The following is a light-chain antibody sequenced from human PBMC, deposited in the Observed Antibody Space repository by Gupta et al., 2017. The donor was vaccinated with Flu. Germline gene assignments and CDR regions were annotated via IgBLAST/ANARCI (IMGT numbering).Light chain of an antibody. CDR2: AAS. J-gene: IGKJ4*01. CDR1: QSIRTY. V-gene: IGKV1-39*01. Sequence: PSAVCASVGDRVTITCRASQSIRTYLSWYQQKPGKAPKLLIYAASTLQSGVPSRFRGNGSGTDFTLTISRLQPEDFATFYCQQSDTTLQVFGGGTKVEIK. CDR3: QQSDTTLQV.